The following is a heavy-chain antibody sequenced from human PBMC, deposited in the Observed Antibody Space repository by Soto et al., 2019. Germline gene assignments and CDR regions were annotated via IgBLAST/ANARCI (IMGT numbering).Heavy chain of an antibody. V-gene: IGHV3-48*03. CDR3: ARERVYPSGYYDY. D-gene: IGHD3-3*01. J-gene: IGHJ4*02. CDR2: ISSSGSTI. Sequence: EVQLVESGGGLVQPGGSLRLSCAASGFTFSSYEMNWVRQAPGKGLEWVSYISSSGSTIYYADSVKGRFINASDNAKNSLYLQMNSLRGEDTAVYYCARERVYPSGYYDYWGQGTLVTVSS. CDR1: GFTFSSYE.